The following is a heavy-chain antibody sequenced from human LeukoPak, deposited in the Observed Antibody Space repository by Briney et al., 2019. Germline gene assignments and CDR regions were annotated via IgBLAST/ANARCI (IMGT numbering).Heavy chain of an antibody. Sequence: PGGSLRLSCAASGFTVSSNYMHWVRQAPGKGLEWVAVISYGGSNKYYADSLKGRFTISRDNSRNTVYLQMNSLRAEDTAVYYCARDLTGDRGWDFDLWGRGTLVTVSS. D-gene: IGHD7-27*01. CDR1: GFTVSSNY. CDR2: ISYGGSNK. CDR3: ARDLTGDRGWDFDL. V-gene: IGHV3-30-3*01. J-gene: IGHJ2*01.